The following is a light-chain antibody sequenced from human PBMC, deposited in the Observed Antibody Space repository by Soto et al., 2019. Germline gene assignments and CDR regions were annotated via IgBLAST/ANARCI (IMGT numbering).Light chain of an antibody. CDR3: QKYDNLPPIT. CDR1: QDISNY. J-gene: IGKJ5*01. Sequence: DIQMTQSPSSLSASVGDRVTITCQASQDISNYLNWYQQKPGKAPKLLIYDASNLETGVPSRFSASGSGTDFTFTISSPQPKAIATYCCQKYDNLPPITFGQGTRLE. CDR2: DAS. V-gene: IGKV1-33*01.